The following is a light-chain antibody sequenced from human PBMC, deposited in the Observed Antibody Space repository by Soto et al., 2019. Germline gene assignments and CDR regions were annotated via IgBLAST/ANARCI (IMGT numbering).Light chain of an antibody. Sequence: EIVLTQSPGTLSLSPGERDTLSCRASQSVSSSYLAWYQQKPGQAPRLLIYGASSRATGIPDRFSGSGSGTDFTLTISRLEPEDFAVYYCQQYGSALTLGQGTKVDIK. CDR2: GAS. CDR3: QQYGSALT. CDR1: QSVSSSY. V-gene: IGKV3-20*01. J-gene: IGKJ1*01.